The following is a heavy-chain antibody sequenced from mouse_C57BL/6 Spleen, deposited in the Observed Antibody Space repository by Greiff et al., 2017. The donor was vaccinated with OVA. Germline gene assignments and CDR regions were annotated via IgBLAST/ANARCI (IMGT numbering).Heavy chain of an antibody. V-gene: IGHV1-18*01. D-gene: IGHD2-1*01. CDR2: INPNNGGT. CDR1: GYTFTDYN. CDR3: ARRRNYGNYAWFAY. Sequence: EVQLQQSGPELVKPGASVKIPCKASGYTFTDYNMDWVKQSHGKSLEWIGDINPNNGGTIYNQKFKGKATLTVDKSSSTAYMELRSLTSEDTAVYYCARRRNYGNYAWFAYWGQGTLVTVSA. J-gene: IGHJ3*01.